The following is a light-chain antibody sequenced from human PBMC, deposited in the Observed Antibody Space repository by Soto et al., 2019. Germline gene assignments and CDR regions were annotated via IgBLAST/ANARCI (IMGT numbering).Light chain of an antibody. CDR1: SSNIGAHNE. J-gene: IGLJ3*02. CDR2: DDT. Sequence: QSVLTQPPSVSGAPGQTVSISCTGSSSNIGAHNEVQWYQHLPGTAPKLLFYDDTNRPSGVPDRFSGSRSGTSASLAIAGLQAEDEAEYYCQSYDTSLTGGVFGGGTKVTVL. V-gene: IGLV1-40*01. CDR3: QSYDTSLTGGV.